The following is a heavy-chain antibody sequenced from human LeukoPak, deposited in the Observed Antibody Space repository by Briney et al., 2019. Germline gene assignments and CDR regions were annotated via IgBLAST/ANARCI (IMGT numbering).Heavy chain of an antibody. CDR1: GYTFTSYG. CDR3: ARGPPTVTYYYGMDV. Sequence: ASVKVSCKASGYTFTSYGISWVRQAPGQGLEWMGWISAYNGNTNYAQKLQGRVTMTTDTSTSTAYMELRSLRSDDTAVYYCARGPPTVTYYYGMDVWGQGTTVTVSS. D-gene: IGHD4-17*01. J-gene: IGHJ6*02. V-gene: IGHV1-18*01. CDR2: ISAYNGNT.